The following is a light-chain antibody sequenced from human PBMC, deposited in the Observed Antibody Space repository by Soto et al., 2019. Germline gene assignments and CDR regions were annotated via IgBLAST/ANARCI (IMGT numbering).Light chain of an antibody. CDR1: SSDVGGHNY. J-gene: IGLJ1*01. V-gene: IGLV2-14*01. CDR2: EVT. CDR3: SSYTSSSTYV. Sequence: QSALTQPASVSGSPGQSITISCTGTSSDVGGHNYVSWYQQHPGKAPKLLIYEVTNRPSGVSNRFSGSKSGNTASLTISGLQADDEADYYCSSYTSSSTYVFGTGTKLTVL.